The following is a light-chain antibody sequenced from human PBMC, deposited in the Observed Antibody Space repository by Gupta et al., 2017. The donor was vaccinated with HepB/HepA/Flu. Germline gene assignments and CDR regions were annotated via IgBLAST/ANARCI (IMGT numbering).Light chain of an antibody. CDR2: DVS. J-gene: IGLJ2*01. CDR1: SSYFGGYTY. V-gene: IGLV2-11*01. CDR3: CSDAGSDSVG. Sequence: SALSQPLSVSGSPGPSVTISCSGTSSYFGGYTYVSWYQQYPGKAPKLLIYDVSKRPSGVPDRFSGSKSGNTASLTISGRQEEEEADYYCCSDAGSDSVGFGGGTKVTVL.